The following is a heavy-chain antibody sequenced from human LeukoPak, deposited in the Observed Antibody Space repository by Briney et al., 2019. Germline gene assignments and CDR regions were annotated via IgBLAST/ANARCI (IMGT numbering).Heavy chain of an antibody. J-gene: IGHJ6*03. D-gene: IGHD1-26*01. CDR1: GFTFSSYA. CDR3: AREAYSGSYRVPRGYMDV. V-gene: IGHV3-64*01. Sequence: GGSLRLSCAASGFTFSSYAMHWVRQAPGKGLEYVSAISSNGGSTYYANSVKGRFTISRDNSKNTLYLQMGSLRAEDMAVYYCAREAYSGSYRVPRGYMDVWGKGTTVTVSS. CDR2: ISSNGGST.